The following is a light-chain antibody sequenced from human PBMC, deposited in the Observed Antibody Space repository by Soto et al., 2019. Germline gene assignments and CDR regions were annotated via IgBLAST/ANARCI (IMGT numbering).Light chain of an antibody. CDR2: DAS. CDR3: QQRSNWPWT. CDR1: QSVSNF. J-gene: IGKJ1*01. V-gene: IGKV3-11*01. Sequence: EIVLTQSPATLSLSPGERATLSCRASQSVSNFLAWYQQKPGQAPRLLISDASNRATGIPGRFSCSGSGTDFRLTISSLEPEDFEVYYCQQRSNWPWTFGQGTKVEIK.